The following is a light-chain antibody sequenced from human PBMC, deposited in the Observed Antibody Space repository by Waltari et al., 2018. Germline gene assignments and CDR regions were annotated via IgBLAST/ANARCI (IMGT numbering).Light chain of an antibody. CDR1: TLRTYS. J-gene: IGLJ2*01. CDR3: NSRDRTHNSML. CDR2: GNN. Sequence: SSELTQDPAVSVALGQTVRITCQGDTLRTYSSGWYQQKPGQAPILVNYGNNNRPSGVPARFSGARSGNTASLIITGAQAEDEAAYYCNSRDRTHNSMLFGGGTKLTVL. V-gene: IGLV3-19*01.